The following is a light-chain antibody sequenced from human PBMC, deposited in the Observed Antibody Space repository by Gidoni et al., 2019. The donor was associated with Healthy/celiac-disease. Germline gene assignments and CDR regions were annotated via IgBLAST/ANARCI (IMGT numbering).Light chain of an antibody. CDR2: AAS. J-gene: IGKJ1*01. CDR1: HGVSSY. CDR3: QQVNSYPRT. V-gene: IGKV1-9*01. Sequence: DIPFTPSPSFLSASVGDRVTIPCRASHGVSSYLAWYQQKPGKAPKLLIYAASTLQSGVPSRFSGSGSGTEFTLTISSLQPADFATYYCQQVNSYPRTFGQGTKVEIK.